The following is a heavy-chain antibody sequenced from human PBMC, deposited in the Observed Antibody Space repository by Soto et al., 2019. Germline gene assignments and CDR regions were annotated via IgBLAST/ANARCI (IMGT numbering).Heavy chain of an antibody. J-gene: IGHJ4*02. V-gene: IGHV3-23*01. CDR2: INKSGGSR. D-gene: IGHD2-2*01. CDR3: AKGAEMPTIPFDS. Sequence: GSLRLSCEASGSTFNTFAMSWVRQAPGRGLEWVSRINKSGGSRYYSDSVRGRFTVSRDNSKNTLFLQINSLRDEDTAIYYCAKGAEMPTIPFDSWGQGALVTVSS. CDR1: GSTFNTFA.